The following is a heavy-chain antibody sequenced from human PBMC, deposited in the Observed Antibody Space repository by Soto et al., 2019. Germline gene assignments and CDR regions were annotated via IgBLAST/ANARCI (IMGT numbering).Heavy chain of an antibody. V-gene: IGHV1-69*13. J-gene: IGHJ5*02. Sequence: GASVKVSCKASGGTFSSYAISWVRQAPGQGLEWMGGIIPIFGTANYAQKFQGRVTITADESTSTAYMELSSLRSEDTAVCYCARDAGTTIFNWFDPWGQGTLVTVSS. CDR3: ARDAGTTIFNWFDP. D-gene: IGHD1-7*01. CDR1: GGTFSSYA. CDR2: IIPIFGTA.